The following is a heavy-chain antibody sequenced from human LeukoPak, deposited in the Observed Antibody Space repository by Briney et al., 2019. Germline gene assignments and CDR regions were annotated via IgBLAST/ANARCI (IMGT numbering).Heavy chain of an antibody. J-gene: IGHJ4*02. CDR2: IYSGGST. Sequence: GGSLRLSCAASGFTVSSNYMSWVRQAPGKGLEWVSVIYSGGSTYYADSVKGRFTISRDNSKNTLYLQMSSLRAEDTAVYYCAGSKEFDWLDYWGQGTLVTVSS. D-gene: IGHD3-9*01. V-gene: IGHV3-53*01. CDR1: GFTVSSNY. CDR3: AGSKEFDWLDY.